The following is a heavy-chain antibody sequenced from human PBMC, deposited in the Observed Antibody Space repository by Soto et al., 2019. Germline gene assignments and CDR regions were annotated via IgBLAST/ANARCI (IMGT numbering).Heavy chain of an antibody. CDR1: GFTFSSYG. V-gene: IGHV3-33*01. J-gene: IGHJ4*02. Sequence: QVQLVESGGGVVQPGRSLRLSCAASGFTFSSYGMHWVRQAPGKGLEWVAVIWYDGSNKYYADSVKGRFTISRDISKNTLYLQMNSLRAEDTAVYYCARDMYSSSWYVPIDYWGQGTLVTVSS. CDR2: IWYDGSNK. D-gene: IGHD6-13*01. CDR3: ARDMYSSSWYVPIDY.